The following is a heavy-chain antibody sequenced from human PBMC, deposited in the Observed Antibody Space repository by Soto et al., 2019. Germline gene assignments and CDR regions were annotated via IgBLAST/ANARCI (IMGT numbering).Heavy chain of an antibody. D-gene: IGHD6-19*01. Sequence: EVQLLESGGGLVQPGGSLRLSCAASGFTFINYAMSWVRQAPGKGLEWVSAISGSGGSTYYADSVKGRFTISRDNSKNSLYLQMNSLRAEDTAVYYCARPTTAYSSGWYAYFDYWGQGTMVTVSS. CDR2: ISGSGGST. CDR3: ARPTTAYSSGWYAYFDY. CDR1: GFTFINYA. V-gene: IGHV3-23*01. J-gene: IGHJ4*02.